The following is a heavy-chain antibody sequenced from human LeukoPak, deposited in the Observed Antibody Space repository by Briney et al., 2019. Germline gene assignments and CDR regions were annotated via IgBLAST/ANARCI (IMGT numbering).Heavy chain of an antibody. CDR1: GFTFSSYG. J-gene: IGHJ4*02. CDR3: ARDEALDY. Sequence: GALRLSCAASGFTFSSYGMHWVRQAPGKGLEWVAVISYDGSNKYYADSVKGRFTISRDNSKNSLYLQMNSLSAEDTAVYYCARDEALDYWGQGTLVTVSS. CDR2: ISYDGSNK. V-gene: IGHV3-30*03.